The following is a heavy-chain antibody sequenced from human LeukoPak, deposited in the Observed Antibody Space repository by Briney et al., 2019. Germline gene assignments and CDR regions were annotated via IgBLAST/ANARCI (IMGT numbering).Heavy chain of an antibody. CDR1: GGSISSYY. Sequence: ASETLSLTCSISGGSISSYYWSWIRQPPGKGLEWIGYIYYSGSTKYNPSLNSRVTISVDKSKNQFSLKLISVTAADTAVYYCARDLGIFDYGDYNWFDPWGQGTLVTVSS. V-gene: IGHV4-59*12. CDR2: IYYSGST. J-gene: IGHJ5*02. CDR3: ARDLGIFDYGDYNWFDP. D-gene: IGHD4-17*01.